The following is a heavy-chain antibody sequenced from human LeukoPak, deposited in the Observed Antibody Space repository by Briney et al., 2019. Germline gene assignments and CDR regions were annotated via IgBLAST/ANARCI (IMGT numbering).Heavy chain of an antibody. D-gene: IGHD3-22*01. J-gene: IGHJ3*02. Sequence: SQTLSLTCTVSGGSISSGSYYWSWIRQPAGKGLEWIGRIYTSGSTNYNPSLKSRVTISVDTSKNQFSLKLSSVTPADTAVYYCARGLGRYDCDTSIWGQGTMVTVSS. CDR1: GGSISSGSYY. CDR3: ARGLGRYDCDTSI. V-gene: IGHV4-61*02. CDR2: IYTSGST.